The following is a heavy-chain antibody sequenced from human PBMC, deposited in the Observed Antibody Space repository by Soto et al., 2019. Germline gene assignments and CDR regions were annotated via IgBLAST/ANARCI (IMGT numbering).Heavy chain of an antibody. CDR1: GFTFGSYW. D-gene: IGHD3-10*01. CDR3: ARDFFWEYCGSGSYYHAASQYYYYYMDV. Sequence: EVQLVESGGGLVQPGGSLRLSCAASGFTFGSYWMHWVRQAPGKGLVWVSRINSDGSSTSYADSVKGRFTISRDNAKNRLYVEMISLRAEDTDVYYCARDFFWEYCGSGSYYHAASQYYYYYMDVWGKGTTVTVSS. J-gene: IGHJ6*03. V-gene: IGHV3-74*01. CDR2: INSDGSST.